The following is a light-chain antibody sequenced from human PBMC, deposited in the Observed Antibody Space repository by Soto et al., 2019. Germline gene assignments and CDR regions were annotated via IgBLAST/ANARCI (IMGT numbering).Light chain of an antibody. CDR1: QSVSSNY. Sequence: EIVLTQSPGTLSLSPGERPTLSCRASQSVSSNYLAWYQQKPGQAPRLLIYGASSRATGIPDRFSGSGSGTDFTLTISRLEPEDFAVYYCQQYGSSPLTFGGGTKVDI. J-gene: IGKJ4*01. CDR2: GAS. V-gene: IGKV3-20*01. CDR3: QQYGSSPLT.